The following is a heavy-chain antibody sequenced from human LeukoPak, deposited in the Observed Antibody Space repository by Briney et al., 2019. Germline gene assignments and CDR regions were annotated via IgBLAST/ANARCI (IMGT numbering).Heavy chain of an antibody. D-gene: IGHD1-1*01. J-gene: IGHJ4*02. CDR2: IVVGSGNT. CDR1: GFTFTSSA. V-gene: IGHV1-58*01. Sequence: GASVEVSCKASGFTFTSSAVQWVRQARGQRLEWIGWIVVGSGNTNYAQKFQERVTITRDMSTSTAYMELSSLRSEDTAVYYCAADPTTLAGFDCWGQGTLVTVSS. CDR3: AADPTTLAGFDC.